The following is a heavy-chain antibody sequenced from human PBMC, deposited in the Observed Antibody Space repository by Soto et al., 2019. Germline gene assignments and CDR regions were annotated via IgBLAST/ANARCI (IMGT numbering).Heavy chain of an antibody. CDR3: EIYPPRYDTPSPEGAGL. Sequence: ASVKVSCKASGYTFTDSHIHWVRQASGQGLEWLGWINPKTGDTNYPQKFQGRITMTRDTSMSTAYMELTNLTSDDTAVYYCEIYPPRYDTPSPEGAGLWGQGTLVTVSS. J-gene: IGHJ4*02. D-gene: IGHD2-2*01. V-gene: IGHV1-2*02. CDR2: INPKTGDT. CDR1: GYTFTDSH.